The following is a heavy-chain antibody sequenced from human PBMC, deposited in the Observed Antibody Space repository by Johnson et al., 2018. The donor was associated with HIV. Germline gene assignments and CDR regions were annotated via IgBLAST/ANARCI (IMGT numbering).Heavy chain of an antibody. Sequence: QMQLVESGGGLVQPGGSLRLSCAASGFTFSDYYMSWIRQAPGKGLEWVAVISYDGSNKYYADSVKGRFTISRDNSKNTVHLQMNSLRAEDTALYYCAREGEWERRTLLAFDIWGQGTMVTVSS. CDR2: ISYDGSNK. CDR3: AREGEWERRTLLAFDI. V-gene: IGHV3-30*03. D-gene: IGHD1-26*01. J-gene: IGHJ3*02. CDR1: GFTFSDYY.